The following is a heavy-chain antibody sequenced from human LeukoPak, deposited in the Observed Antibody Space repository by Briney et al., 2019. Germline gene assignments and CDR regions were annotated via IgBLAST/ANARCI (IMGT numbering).Heavy chain of an antibody. CDR2: ISSSSSYI. V-gene: IGHV3-21*01. CDR1: GFTFSSYS. J-gene: IGHJ3*02. Sequence: GGSLRLSCAASGFTFSSYSMNWVRQAPGKGLEWVSSISSSSSYIYYADSVKGRFTISRDNAKNSLYLQMNSLRAEDTAVYYCARDAGGDAFDIWGQGTMVTVSS. CDR3: ARDAGGDAFDI. D-gene: IGHD2-8*02.